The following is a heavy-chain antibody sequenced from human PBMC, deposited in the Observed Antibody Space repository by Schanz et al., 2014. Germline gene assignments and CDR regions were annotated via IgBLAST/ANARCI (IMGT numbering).Heavy chain of an antibody. J-gene: IGHJ3*02. D-gene: IGHD6-19*01. CDR3: AKCIGWYGRCAFDI. CDR1: GFPFSTYT. V-gene: IGHV3-21*04. Sequence: EVQLVESGGGLVKPGGSLRLSCAASGFPFSTYTMHWVRQAPGKGLEWVSYMRSGNDYIYYADSVKGRFTISRDNSKNTLYLQMNSLRAEDTAVYYCAKCIGWYGRCAFDIWGQGTMVTVSS. CDR2: MRSGNDYI.